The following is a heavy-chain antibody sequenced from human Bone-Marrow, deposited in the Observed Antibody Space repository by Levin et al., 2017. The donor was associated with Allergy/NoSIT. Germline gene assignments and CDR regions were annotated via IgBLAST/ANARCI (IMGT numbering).Heavy chain of an antibody. Sequence: RGESLKISCQASGYNFNNYWITWVRQIPGRGLDWMGRIDPSDSYSSYNPSFQGHVAISVDKSNTTASLHWRTLKASDTAVYYCAGCAHHGLDDRGDSLDVFDLWGQGTVVTVSS. CDR2: IDPSDSYS. V-gene: IGHV5-10-1*01. J-gene: IGHJ3*01. D-gene: IGHD2-21*02. CDR1: GYNFNNYW. CDR3: AGCAHHGLDDRGDSLDVFDL.